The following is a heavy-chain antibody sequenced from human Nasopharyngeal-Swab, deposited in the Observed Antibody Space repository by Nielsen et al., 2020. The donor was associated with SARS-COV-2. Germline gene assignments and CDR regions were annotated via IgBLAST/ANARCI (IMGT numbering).Heavy chain of an antibody. Sequence: SETLSLTCTVSGGSISSGDYYWSWIRQPPGKGLEWIGYIYYSGSTYYNPSLTSRVTISVDTSKNQFSLKLSSVTAADTAVYYCARAESIQLWLKSDAFDIWGQGTMVTVSS. V-gene: IGHV4-30-4*01. CDR1: GGSISSGDYY. CDR2: IYYSGST. CDR3: ARAESIQLWLKSDAFDI. J-gene: IGHJ3*02. D-gene: IGHD5-18*01.